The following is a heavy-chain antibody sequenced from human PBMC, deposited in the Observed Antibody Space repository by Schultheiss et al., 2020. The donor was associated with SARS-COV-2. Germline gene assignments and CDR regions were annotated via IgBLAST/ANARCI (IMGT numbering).Heavy chain of an antibody. D-gene: IGHD6-13*01. Sequence: ASVKVSCKASGYTFTAYYMHWVRQAPGQGLEWMGWVNPNSSGTKSVKKFQGRVTMTRDTSISTAYMELSRLRSDDTAVYYCARVGSSWYGGKGWFDPWGQGTLVTVSS. CDR2: VNPNSSGT. CDR1: GYTFTAYY. V-gene: IGHV1-2*02. CDR3: ARVGSSWYGGKGWFDP. J-gene: IGHJ5*02.